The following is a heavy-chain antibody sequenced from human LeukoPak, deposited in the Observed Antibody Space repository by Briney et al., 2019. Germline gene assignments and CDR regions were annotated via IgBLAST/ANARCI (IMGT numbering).Heavy chain of an antibody. V-gene: IGHV3-72*01. CDR3: ARASGSGDSPGRAFDI. CDR1: GFTFSDHY. Sequence: GGSLRLSCAASGFTFSDHYMDWVRKAPGKGLEWVGRTRNKANRYTTEYAASVKRSFTIARDDSKNSLYQQMNSLETEDTAVYYCARASGSGDSPGRAFDIWGQGTMVTVSS. J-gene: IGHJ3*02. D-gene: IGHD4-17*01. CDR2: TRNKANRYTT.